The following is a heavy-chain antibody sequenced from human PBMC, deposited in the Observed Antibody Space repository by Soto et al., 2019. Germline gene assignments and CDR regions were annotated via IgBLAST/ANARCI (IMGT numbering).Heavy chain of an antibody. CDR3: AREGEQLGQLDY. CDR2: ISPIFGTA. J-gene: IGHJ4*02. D-gene: IGHD6-6*01. CDR1: GGTFSSYA. V-gene: IGHV1-69*06. Sequence: QVQLVQSGAEVKKPGSSVKVSCKASGGTFSSYAISWVRQAPGQGLEWMGGISPIFGTANYAQKFQGRVTITADKSTSTAYMELSSLRSDDTAVYYCAREGEQLGQLDYWGQGTLVTVSS.